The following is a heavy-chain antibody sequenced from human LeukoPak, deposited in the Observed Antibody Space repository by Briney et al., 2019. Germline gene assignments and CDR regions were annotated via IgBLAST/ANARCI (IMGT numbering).Heavy chain of an antibody. CDR2: IYGSGST. CDR1: GGSFSRYY. CDR3: ARDSGTTGEVKFDP. J-gene: IGHJ5*02. Sequence: SETLPLTCAVYGGSFSRYYWSWIRQPAGKGLQWIGRIYGSGSTTYNPSLKSRLTMSVDTSKNQFSLKLSSMTAADTAIYYCARDSGTTGEVKFDPWGQGILVTVSS. V-gene: IGHV4-4*07. D-gene: IGHD3-10*01.